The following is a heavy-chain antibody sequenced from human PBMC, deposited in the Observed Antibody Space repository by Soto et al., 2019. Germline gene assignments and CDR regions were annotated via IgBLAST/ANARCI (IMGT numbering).Heavy chain of an antibody. CDR1: GGSISSRSHY. Sequence: QLQLQESGPGLVKPSETLSLTCTVSGGSISSRSHYWGWIRQSPGKHLEWIGSSFYRGSTHYNPSLKTRVTIPVDTSKTQVSLKLYSVTAADTAEYYCATADGFGVVTPFFEYWGQGILVTVSS. CDR2: SFYRGST. CDR3: ATADGFGVVTPFFEY. D-gene: IGHD3-3*01. V-gene: IGHV4-39*01. J-gene: IGHJ4*02.